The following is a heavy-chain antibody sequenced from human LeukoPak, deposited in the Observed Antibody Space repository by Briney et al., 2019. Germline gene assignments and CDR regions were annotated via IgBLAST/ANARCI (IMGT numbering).Heavy chain of an antibody. Sequence: ASVKVSCKASGYTFTSYAMHWVRQAAGQRLEGMGWINAGNGNTKYSQKFQGRVTITRDTSASTAYMELSSLRSEDTAVYYCARDGTGYDFWSGSQNWFDPWGQGTLVTVSS. D-gene: IGHD3-3*01. CDR1: GYTFTSYA. V-gene: IGHV1-3*01. J-gene: IGHJ5*02. CDR2: INAGNGNT. CDR3: ARDGTGYDFWSGSQNWFDP.